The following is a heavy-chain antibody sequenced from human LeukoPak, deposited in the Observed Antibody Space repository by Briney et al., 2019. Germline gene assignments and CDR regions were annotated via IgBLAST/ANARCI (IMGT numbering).Heavy chain of an antibody. CDR2: IYSGGST. V-gene: IGHV3-66*01. D-gene: IGHD6-6*01. J-gene: IGHJ4*02. CDR3: ARSIAARPFDY. CDR1: GFTVSSNY. Sequence: SGGSLRLSYAASGFTVSSNYMSWVRQAPGKGLEWVSVIYSGGSTYYADSVKGRFTISRDNSKNTLYLQMNSLRAEDTAVYYCARSIAARPFDYWGQGTLVTVSS.